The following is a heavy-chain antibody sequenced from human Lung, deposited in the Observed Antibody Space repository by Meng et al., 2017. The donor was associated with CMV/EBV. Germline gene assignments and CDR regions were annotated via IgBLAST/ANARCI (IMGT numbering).Heavy chain of an antibody. CDR2: INQDGSER. CDR1: GFIFSYYW. D-gene: IGHD1-1*01. V-gene: IGHV3-7*01. J-gene: IGHJ4*02. Sequence: GGSLRLXXEASGFIFSYYWMHWVCQVPGKGLEWVVNINQDGSERNYVDSVKGRFTISRDNAKNSLYLQMNSLRVEDTAIYYCTANDRERPGSHWGQGTRVTVSS. CDR3: TANDRERPGSH.